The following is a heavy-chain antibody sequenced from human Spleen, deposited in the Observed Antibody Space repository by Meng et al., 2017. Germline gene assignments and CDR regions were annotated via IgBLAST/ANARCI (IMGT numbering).Heavy chain of an antibody. CDR3: SAGSAFEV. J-gene: IGHJ3*01. CDR2: ISYDGSNK. Sequence: AGSLRLSCAASGFTFSSYWMDWVRQAPGKGLEWVAVISYDGSNKHYPASSKGRFTISRDNSKTTLYLQMNSLRAEDTAVYFCSAGSAFEVWGQGTVVTVSS. D-gene: IGHD3-10*01. V-gene: IGHV3-30*03. CDR1: GFTFSSYW.